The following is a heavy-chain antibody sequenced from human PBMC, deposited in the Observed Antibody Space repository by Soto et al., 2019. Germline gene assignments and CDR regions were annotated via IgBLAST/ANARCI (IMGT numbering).Heavy chain of an antibody. CDR2: ISGSGGRT. V-gene: IGHV3-23*01. Sequence: EVQLLESGGNLIQPGGSLRLSCAASGFTFRNYAMSWVRQAPGAWPEWVSGISGSGGRTYYADSVKGRFTISRDNSNNALFLQMNSLRAEDTALYYCAKDPNGDYVGAFDIWGRGTMVTVSS. CDR1: GFTFRNYA. CDR3: AKDPNGDYVGAFDI. D-gene: IGHD4-17*01. J-gene: IGHJ3*02.